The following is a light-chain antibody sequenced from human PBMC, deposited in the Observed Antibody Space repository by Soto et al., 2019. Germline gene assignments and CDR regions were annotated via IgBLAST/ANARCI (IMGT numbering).Light chain of an antibody. J-gene: IGLJ1*01. CDR2: EVT. CDR3: SSYTNINTRACV. V-gene: IGLV2-14*01. Sequence: QSVLTQPASVSGSPGQSITISCTGTSGDIGSYNRVSWYQQHPGKAPKLIIYEVTDRPSGVSNRFSGSKSGNTASLTISGLQAEDEAEYYRSSYTNINTRACVFGTGTKGTVL. CDR1: SGDIGSYNR.